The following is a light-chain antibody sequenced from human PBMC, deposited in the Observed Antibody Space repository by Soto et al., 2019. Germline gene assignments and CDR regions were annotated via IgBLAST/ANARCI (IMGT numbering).Light chain of an antibody. CDR1: QGISDY. V-gene: IGKV1-9*01. J-gene: IGKJ4*01. Sequence: DIQLTQSPSFLSASVGDRVTISCRASQGISDYLAWYQQKPGKAPKLLIYGASTLQSRVPSRFSGSASGTEFTLTISMLQAEDFATYFFQQFNAYPLTFGGGTKLEIK. CDR3: QQFNAYPLT. CDR2: GAS.